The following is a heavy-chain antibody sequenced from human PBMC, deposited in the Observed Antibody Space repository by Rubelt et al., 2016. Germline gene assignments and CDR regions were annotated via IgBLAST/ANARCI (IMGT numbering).Heavy chain of an antibody. V-gene: IGHV4-59*01. CDR3: ATSVFGGPDRGMDV. Sequence: IGHIYYSTTTSYYPSLKSRVSISIDTSKNQFSLQLSSVTAADSAVYYCATSVFGGPDRGMDVWGQGTTVTVFS. J-gene: IGHJ6*02. D-gene: IGHD3-3*01. CDR2: IYYSTTT.